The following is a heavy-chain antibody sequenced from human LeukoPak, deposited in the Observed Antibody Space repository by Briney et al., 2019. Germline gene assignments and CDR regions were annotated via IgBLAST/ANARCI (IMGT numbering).Heavy chain of an antibody. Sequence: SVKVSCKASGGTFRSYAISWVRQATGQGLEWMGGIIPIFGTANYAQKFQGRVTITADESTSTAYMELSSLRSEDTAVYYCARAPIVVVMYDAFDIWGQGTMVTFSS. CDR3: ARAPIVVVMYDAFDI. CDR1: GGTFRSYA. V-gene: IGHV1-69*13. CDR2: IIPIFGTA. J-gene: IGHJ3*02. D-gene: IGHD3-22*01.